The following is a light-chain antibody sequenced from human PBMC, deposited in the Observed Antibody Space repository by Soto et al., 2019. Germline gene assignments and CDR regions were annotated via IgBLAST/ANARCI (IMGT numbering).Light chain of an antibody. Sequence: SYELTQPPSVSVSPGQTARITCSGDALPNQYTYWYQQKPGQAPVLVIYQDTERPSGIPERFSGSRSGTTVTLTISGVQAEDEADYYCQSADISGTYVFGTGIQLTVL. CDR3: QSADISGTYV. CDR1: ALPNQY. J-gene: IGLJ1*01. CDR2: QDT. V-gene: IGLV3-25*03.